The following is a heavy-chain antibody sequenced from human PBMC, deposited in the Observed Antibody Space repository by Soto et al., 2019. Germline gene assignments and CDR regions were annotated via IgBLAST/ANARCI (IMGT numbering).Heavy chain of an antibody. V-gene: IGHV1-69*13. J-gene: IGHJ4*02. CDR3: ARGVHYDSSGYYYFY. D-gene: IGHD3-22*01. CDR2: VIPLFGTA. Sequence: ASVKVSCKASGGTFSTYAIDWVRQAPGQGLEWMGGVIPLFGTAKYAQNFQGRITITADESTNTAYMELRSLRSQDTAVYYCARGVHYDSSGYYYFYWGQGTLVTVSS. CDR1: GGTFSTYA.